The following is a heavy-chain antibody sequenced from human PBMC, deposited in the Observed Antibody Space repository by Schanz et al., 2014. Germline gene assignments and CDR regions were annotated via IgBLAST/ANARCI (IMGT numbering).Heavy chain of an antibody. CDR2: ISIRGGNT. D-gene: IGHD3-10*01. CDR1: GFTFSTYA. Sequence: EVQLVESGGGLVQPGGSLRLSCAASGFTFSTYAMTWVRQAPGKGREWVSSISIRGGNTYYTDSVKGRFTISRHNSKTALNLQMSSLRADDTAVYYCVKEGTVVSGSHRDYGGQGALVNVSS. V-gene: IGHV3-23*04. J-gene: IGHJ4*02. CDR3: VKEGTVVSGSHRDY.